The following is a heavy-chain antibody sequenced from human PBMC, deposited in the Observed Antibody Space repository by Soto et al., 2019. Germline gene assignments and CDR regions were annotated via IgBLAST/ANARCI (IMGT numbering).Heavy chain of an antibody. CDR3: ARGGGGSQFLWFGP. CDR2: IHHSEKS. V-gene: IGHV4-38-2*01. D-gene: IGHD2-15*01. Sequence: SETLSLTCAVACDSISSGYYWVWIRQTPGKGLEWIGSIHHSEKSYNNPSLRSRVTMSLDTSKNQFSLRLTSVTVADTGVYYCARGGGGSQFLWFGPWGQGILVTVSS. J-gene: IGHJ5*02. CDR1: CDSISSGYY.